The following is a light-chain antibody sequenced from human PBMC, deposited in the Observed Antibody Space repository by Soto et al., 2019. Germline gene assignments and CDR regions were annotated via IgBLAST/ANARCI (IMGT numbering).Light chain of an antibody. V-gene: IGKV3-15*01. CDR2: GAS. Sequence: EIWLTQYPATLSLSPGERATLSCGASQSVSSYLAWYQKKPGQAPRLLIYGASTRATGIPARLSGSGYGTELTITISSMQSEDFEVYYCQQYNNWPRTFGHGTKVDIK. CDR1: QSVSSY. CDR3: QQYNNWPRT. J-gene: IGKJ1*01.